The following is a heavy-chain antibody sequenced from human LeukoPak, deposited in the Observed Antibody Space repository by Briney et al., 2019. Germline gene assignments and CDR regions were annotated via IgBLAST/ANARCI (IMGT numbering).Heavy chain of an antibody. CDR1: GGSISSYY. D-gene: IGHD6-13*01. CDR3: ATGTAAVGRYYYYYMDV. Sequence: SETLSLTCTVSGGSISSYYWAWIRQPAGKGLEGIGRIYTSGSTNYNPSLKSRVTMSVDTSKNQFSLKLSSVTAANTAVYYCATGTAAVGRYYYYYMDVWGKGTTVTISS. CDR2: IYTSGST. V-gene: IGHV4-4*07. J-gene: IGHJ6*03.